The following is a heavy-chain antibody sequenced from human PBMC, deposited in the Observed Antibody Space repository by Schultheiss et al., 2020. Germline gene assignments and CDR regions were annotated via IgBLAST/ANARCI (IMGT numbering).Heavy chain of an antibody. J-gene: IGHJ1*01. CDR1: GFTFDDYG. V-gene: IGHV3-30*18. Sequence: GGSLRLSCAASGFTFDDYGMSWVRQAPGKGLEWVAVISYDGSNKYYADSVKGRFTISRDNSKNTLYLQMNSLRAEDTAVYYCAKDDYGDYAEYFQHWGQGTLVTVSS. D-gene: IGHD4-17*01. CDR2: ISYDGSNK. CDR3: AKDDYGDYAEYFQH.